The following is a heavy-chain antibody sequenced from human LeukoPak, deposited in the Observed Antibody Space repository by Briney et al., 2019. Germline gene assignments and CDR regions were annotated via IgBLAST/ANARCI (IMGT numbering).Heavy chain of an antibody. J-gene: IGHJ3*02. Sequence: GGSLRLSCAASGFTFSDYYMSWIRQAPGKGLEWVTYISSSGSTIYYADSVKGRFTISRDNAKNSLYLQMNSLRAEDTAVYYCARAPYCSSTSCYSDIWGPGTMVTVSS. CDR2: ISSSGSTI. D-gene: IGHD2-2*01. CDR3: ARAPYCSSTSCYSDI. V-gene: IGHV3-11*04. CDR1: GFTFSDYY.